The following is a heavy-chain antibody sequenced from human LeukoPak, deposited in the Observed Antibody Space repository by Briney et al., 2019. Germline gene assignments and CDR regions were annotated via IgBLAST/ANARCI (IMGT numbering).Heavy chain of an antibody. CDR2: IYYSGSP. Sequence: SETLSLTCTVSGGSISSSSYYWGWIRQPPEKGLEWIGSIYYSGSPYYNPSLKSRVTISVDTSKNQFSLKLSSVTAADTAVFYCARLVASSWYGTFDYWGQGTLVTVSS. J-gene: IGHJ4*02. CDR3: ARLVASSWYGTFDY. CDR1: GGSISSSSYY. V-gene: IGHV4-39*01. D-gene: IGHD6-13*01.